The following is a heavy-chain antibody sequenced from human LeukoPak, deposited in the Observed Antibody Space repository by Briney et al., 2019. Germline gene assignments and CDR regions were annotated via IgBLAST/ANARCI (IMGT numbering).Heavy chain of an antibody. CDR1: GFTFSSYG. CDR2: ISYDGSDK. D-gene: IGHD3-22*01. Sequence: GGSLRLSCAASGFTFSSYGMHWVRQAPGKGLEWVAVISYDGSDKYYADSVKGRFTISRDNSKNTLYLQMNNLKTEDTAIYYCASTWGHYYDSSGYYALSFDYWGQGTLVTVSS. V-gene: IGHV3-30*03. CDR3: ASTWGHYYDSSGYYALSFDY. J-gene: IGHJ4*02.